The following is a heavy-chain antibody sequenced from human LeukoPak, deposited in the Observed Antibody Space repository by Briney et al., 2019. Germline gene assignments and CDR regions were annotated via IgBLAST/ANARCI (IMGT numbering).Heavy chain of an antibody. J-gene: IGHJ4*02. V-gene: IGHV4-59*01. CDR2: IYYSGST. D-gene: IGHD6-19*01. Sequence: SETLSLTCTVSGGSISSYYWSWIRQPPGKGLEWIGYIYYSGSTNYHPSLKSRVTISVDTSKNQFSLKLSSVTAADTAVYYCARGGGYSSGLDYWGQGTLVTVSS. CDR3: ARGGGYSSGLDY. CDR1: GGSISSYY.